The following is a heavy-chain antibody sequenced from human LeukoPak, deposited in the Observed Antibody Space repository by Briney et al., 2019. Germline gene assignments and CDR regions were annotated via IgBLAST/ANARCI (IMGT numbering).Heavy chain of an antibody. CDR1: GGSISSSSYY. J-gene: IGHJ6*02. Sequence: SETLSLTCTVSGGSISSSSYYWGWIRQPPGKGLEWIGSIYYSGSTYYNPSLKSRVTISVDTSKNQFSLKLSSVTAADTAVYYCARVPYGSGPDGMDVWGQGTTVTVSS. V-gene: IGHV4-39*07. D-gene: IGHD3-10*01. CDR2: IYYSGST. CDR3: ARVPYGSGPDGMDV.